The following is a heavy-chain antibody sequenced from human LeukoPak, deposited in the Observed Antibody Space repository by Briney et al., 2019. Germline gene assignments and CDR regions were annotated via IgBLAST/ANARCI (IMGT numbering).Heavy chain of an antibody. CDR3: VKGPSPFDY. CDR2: ISYDGSKK. V-gene: IGHV3-30*18. CDR1: GFTFSVYG. J-gene: IGHJ4*02. Sequence: GRSLRLSCAASGFTFSVYGMHWVRQAPGKGLEWVAVISYDGSKKYYADSVKGRFTISRDSSSNTLYLQMNSLRDEDTAVYSCVKGPSPFDYWGQGTLVTVSS.